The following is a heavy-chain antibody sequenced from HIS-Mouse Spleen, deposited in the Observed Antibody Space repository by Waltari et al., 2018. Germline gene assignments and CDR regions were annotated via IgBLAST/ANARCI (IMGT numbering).Heavy chain of an antibody. CDR1: GYTFTVYY. CDR3: ASLSITGTHDAFDI. J-gene: IGHJ3*02. D-gene: IGHD1-7*01. Sequence: QVQLVQSGAEVKKPGASVKVSCKAPGYTFTVYYMHRVRQAPGQGLEWMGWINPNSGGTNYAQKFQGRVTMTRDTSISTAYMELSRLRSDDTAVYYCASLSITGTHDAFDIWGQGTMVTVSS. V-gene: IGHV1-2*02. CDR2: INPNSGGT.